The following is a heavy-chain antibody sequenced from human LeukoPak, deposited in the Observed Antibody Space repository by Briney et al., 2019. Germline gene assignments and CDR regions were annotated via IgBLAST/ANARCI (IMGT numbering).Heavy chain of an antibody. CDR3: ARGTH. D-gene: IGHD1-14*01. Sequence: LSLTCAVYGGSFSGYYWSWIRQAPGKGLEWVSYISSSSSYTNYADSVKGRFTISRDNAKNSLYLQMNSLRAEDTAVYYCARGTHWGQGTLVTVSS. J-gene: IGHJ4*02. CDR2: ISSSSSYT. V-gene: IGHV3-11*06. CDR1: GGSFSGYY.